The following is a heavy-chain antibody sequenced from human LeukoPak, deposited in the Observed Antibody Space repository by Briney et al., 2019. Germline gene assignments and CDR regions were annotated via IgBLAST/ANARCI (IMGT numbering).Heavy chain of an antibody. CDR1: GYXFTSYG. J-gene: IGHJ6*02. V-gene: IGHV1-18*01. D-gene: IGHD2-21*02. Sequence: ASVKLSCKASGYXFTSYGISWVRQAPGQGLEWMGWISAYNGNTKYAQKLQGRVTMTTDTSTSTAYMELRSLRSDDTAVYYCARDREVTAILNYYYYYGMDVWGQGTTVTVSS. CDR2: ISAYNGNT. CDR3: ARDREVTAILNYYYYYGMDV.